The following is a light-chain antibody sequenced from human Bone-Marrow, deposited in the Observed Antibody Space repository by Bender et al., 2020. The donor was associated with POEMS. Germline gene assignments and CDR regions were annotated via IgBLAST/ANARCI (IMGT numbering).Light chain of an antibody. CDR3: VAWDASLNGWV. Sequence: QSVLTQPPSASGTPGQRVSISCSGSSSNIGSNYVYWYQQLPGTAPKLLIYGSTNRPSGVPDRFSGSKSGTSASLAITGLQSDDEAIYFCVAWDASLNGWVFGGGTKLTVL. CDR1: SSNIGSNY. V-gene: IGLV1-47*02. J-gene: IGLJ3*02. CDR2: GST.